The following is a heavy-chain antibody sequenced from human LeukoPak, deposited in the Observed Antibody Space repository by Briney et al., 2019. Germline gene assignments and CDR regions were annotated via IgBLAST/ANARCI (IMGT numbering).Heavy chain of an antibody. Sequence: PSETLSLTCAVYGGSFSGYYWSWIRQPPGKGLEWIGEINHSGSTNYNPSLKSRVTISVDTSKSQFSLKLSSVTAADAAVYYCARRYYYGSGSYYNPRQNNWFDPWGQGTLVTVSS. V-gene: IGHV4-34*01. CDR2: INHSGST. D-gene: IGHD3-10*01. J-gene: IGHJ5*02. CDR1: GGSFSGYY. CDR3: ARRYYYGSGSYYNPRQNNWFDP.